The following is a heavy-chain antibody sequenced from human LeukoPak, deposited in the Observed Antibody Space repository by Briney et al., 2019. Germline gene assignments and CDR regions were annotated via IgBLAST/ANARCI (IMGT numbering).Heavy chain of an antibody. Sequence: SETLSLTCTVSGGSISSGGYDWSWIRQHPGKGLEWIGYIYYSGSTYYNPSLKSRVTISVDTSKNQFSLKLSSVTAADTAVYYCARVRYSSFDPWGQGTLVTVSS. J-gene: IGHJ5*02. CDR2: IYYSGST. V-gene: IGHV4-31*03. D-gene: IGHD2-21*01. CDR3: ARVRYSSFDP. CDR1: GGSISSGGYD.